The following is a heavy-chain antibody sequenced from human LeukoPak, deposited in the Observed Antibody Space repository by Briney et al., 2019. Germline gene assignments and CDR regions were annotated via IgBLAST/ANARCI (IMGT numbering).Heavy chain of an antibody. D-gene: IGHD6-19*01. V-gene: IGHV3-48*04. J-gene: IGHJ4*02. Sequence: PGGSLRLSCAASGFTFSSYSMNWVRQAPGKGLEWVSKITSSSSTAFYADSVKGRFTISRDNAKNSLYLQMNSLRAEDTAVYYCARGVTSSGWFSGGMGDFDYWGQGTLVTVSS. CDR3: ARGVTSSGWFSGGMGDFDY. CDR2: ITSSSSTA. CDR1: GFTFSSYS.